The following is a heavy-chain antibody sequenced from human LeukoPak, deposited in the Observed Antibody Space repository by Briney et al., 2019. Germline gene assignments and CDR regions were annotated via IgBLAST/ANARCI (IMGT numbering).Heavy chain of an antibody. CDR1: GGTFSSYA. V-gene: IGHV1-69*04. CDR3: ARVELWFGEISPNGMDV. Sequence: GASVKVSCKASGGTFSSYAISWVRQAPGQGLEWMGRIIPILGIANYAQKFQGRVTITADKSTSTAYMELSSLRSEDTAVYSCARVELWFGEISPNGMDVWGQGTTVTVSS. J-gene: IGHJ6*02. CDR2: IIPILGIA. D-gene: IGHD3-10*01.